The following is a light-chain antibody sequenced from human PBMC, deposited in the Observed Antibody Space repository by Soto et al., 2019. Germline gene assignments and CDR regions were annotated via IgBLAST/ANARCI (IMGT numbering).Light chain of an antibody. CDR3: QQRNRWPLT. CDR1: QSVINSY. V-gene: IGKV3D-20*02. Sequence: EVVLTQSPGTLSLSSGERATLSCRASQSVINSYLAWYQQKPGQAPRLLLYGAYNRATGIPGRFSGSGSGTDFTLSISSLEPEDFAIYYCQQRNRWPLTFGQGTRLEI. CDR2: GAY. J-gene: IGKJ5*01.